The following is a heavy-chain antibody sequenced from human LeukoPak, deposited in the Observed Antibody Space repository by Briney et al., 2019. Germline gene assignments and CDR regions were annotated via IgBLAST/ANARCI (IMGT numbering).Heavy chain of an antibody. CDR3: AKDIIGAGTARGMDV. CDR1: GFTVSTNY. Sequence: GGSLRLSCAASGFTVSTNYMSWVRQAPGKGLEWVSVIYTAGSTYYADSVKGRFTISRDNSKNTLYLQMNSLRAEDTALYYCAKDIIGAGTARGMDVWGQGTTVTVSS. J-gene: IGHJ6*02. D-gene: IGHD6-19*01. CDR2: IYTAGST. V-gene: IGHV3-53*05.